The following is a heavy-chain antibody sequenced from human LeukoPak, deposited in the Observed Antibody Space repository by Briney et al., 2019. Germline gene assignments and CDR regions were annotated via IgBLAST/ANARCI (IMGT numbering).Heavy chain of an antibody. Sequence: GGSLRLSCAASGFIFSTNAMNWVRQPPGKGLEWVSTASYYVGKQYHADSVRGRFTVSRDNSRNTVSLQMSSLRVEDTGIYYCAKAGIGADGAGFLCEYWGQGTLVTVSS. CDR1: GFIFSTNA. D-gene: IGHD1-1*01. CDR3: AKAGIGADGAGFLCEY. V-gene: IGHV3-23*01. J-gene: IGHJ4*02. CDR2: ASYYVGKQ.